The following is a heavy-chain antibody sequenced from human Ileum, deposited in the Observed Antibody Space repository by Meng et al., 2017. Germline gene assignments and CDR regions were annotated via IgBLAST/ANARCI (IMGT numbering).Heavy chain of an antibody. CDR2: TYYRSKWYS. V-gene: IGHV6-1*01. Sequence: QGQAQQPGPGLVKPSQTLSLTCAVSGGSVSSNIAAWNWIRQSPLRGLEWLGRTYYRSKWYSEYAVSVKSRISITPDTSKNQFSLQMNSVTPEDTAVYYCASGSGSLDYWGPGTLVTVSS. CDR1: GGSVSSNIAA. J-gene: IGHJ4*02. CDR3: ASGSGSLDY. D-gene: IGHD3-3*01.